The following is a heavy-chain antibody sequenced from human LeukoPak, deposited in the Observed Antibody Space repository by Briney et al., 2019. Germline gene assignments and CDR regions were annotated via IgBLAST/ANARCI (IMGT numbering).Heavy chain of an antibody. CDR2: IYTSGST. CDR1: GDSISSGSYY. J-gene: IGHJ3*01. Sequence: PSETLSLTCTVSGDSISSGSYYWSWIRQPAGKGLEWIGRIYTSGSTNYNPSLKSRVTISVDTSKNQFSLKLSSVTAADTAIYYCARDWVGYDSSGYRDVFDVWGQGTIVTVSS. V-gene: IGHV4-61*02. D-gene: IGHD3-22*01. CDR3: ARDWVGYDSSGYRDVFDV.